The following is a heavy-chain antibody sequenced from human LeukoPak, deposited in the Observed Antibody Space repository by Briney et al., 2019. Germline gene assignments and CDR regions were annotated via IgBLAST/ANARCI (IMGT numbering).Heavy chain of an antibody. CDR3: ARDGYCSGGSCYSGGTSPIDY. CDR2: ISSSGSTI. D-gene: IGHD2-15*01. J-gene: IGHJ4*02. Sequence: GGSLRLSCAASGFTFSDYYMSWIRQARGKGLEWVSYISSSGSTIYYADSVKGRFTISRDNAKNSLYLQMNSLRAEDTAVYYCARDGYCSGGSCYSGGTSPIDYWGQGTLVTVSS. CDR1: GFTFSDYY. V-gene: IGHV3-11*04.